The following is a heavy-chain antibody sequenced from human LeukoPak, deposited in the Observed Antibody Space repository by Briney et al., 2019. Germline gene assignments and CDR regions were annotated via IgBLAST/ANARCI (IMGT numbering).Heavy chain of an antibody. Sequence: GGSLRLSCAASGFTFSSYWMSWVRQAPGKGLEWVANIKQDGSEKYYVDSVKGRFTISRDNAKNSLYLQMNSLRAEDTDVYYCARDQDSSGWYYAFDIWGQGTMVTVSS. V-gene: IGHV3-7*01. CDR3: ARDQDSSGWYYAFDI. CDR2: IKQDGSEK. CDR1: GFTFSSYW. D-gene: IGHD6-19*01. J-gene: IGHJ3*02.